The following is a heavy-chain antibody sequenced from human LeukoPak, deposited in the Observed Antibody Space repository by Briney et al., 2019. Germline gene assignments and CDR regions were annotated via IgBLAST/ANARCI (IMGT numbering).Heavy chain of an antibody. CDR2: INHSGST. V-gene: IGHV4-34*01. J-gene: IGHJ4*02. CDR3: ARGVFDFWSGYYVTFDY. CDR1: GGSFSGYY. Sequence: SETLSLTCAVYGGSFSGYYWSWIRQPPGKGLEWIGEINHSGSTNYNPSLKSRVTISVDTSKNQFSLKLSSVTAADTAVYYCARGVFDFWSGYYVTFDYRGQGTLVTVSS. D-gene: IGHD3-3*01.